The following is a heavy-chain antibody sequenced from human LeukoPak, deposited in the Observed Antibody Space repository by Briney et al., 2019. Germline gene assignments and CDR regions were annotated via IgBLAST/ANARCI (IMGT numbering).Heavy chain of an antibody. CDR2: IYHSGST. V-gene: IGHV4-59*12. Sequence: SETLSLTCTVSGGSISSYYWSWIRQPPGKGLEWIGYIYHSGSTYYNPSLKSRVTISVDRSKNQFSLKLSSVTAADTAVYYCARSKGDFWSGYYGNWFDPWGQGTLVTVSS. J-gene: IGHJ5*02. CDR3: ARSKGDFWSGYYGNWFDP. D-gene: IGHD3-3*01. CDR1: GGSISSYY.